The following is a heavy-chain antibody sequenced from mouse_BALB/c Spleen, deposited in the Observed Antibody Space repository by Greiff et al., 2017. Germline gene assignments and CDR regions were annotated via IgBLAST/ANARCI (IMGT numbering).Heavy chain of an antibody. D-gene: IGHD3-2*01. CDR2: ISYSGST. J-gene: IGHJ4*01. Sequence: VQLQQSGPSLVKPSQTLSLTCSVTGDSITSGYWNWIRKFPGNKLEYMGYISYSGSTYYNPSLKSRISITRDTSKNQYYLQLNSVTTEDTATYYCARLDSSGYVDYAMDYWGQGTSVTVSS. CDR1: GDSITSGY. CDR3: ARLDSSGYVDYAMDY. V-gene: IGHV3-8*02.